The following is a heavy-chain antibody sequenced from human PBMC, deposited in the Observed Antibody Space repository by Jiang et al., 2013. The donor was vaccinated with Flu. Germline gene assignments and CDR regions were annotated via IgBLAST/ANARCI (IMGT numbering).Heavy chain of an antibody. CDR1: GYTFTSYA. CDR3: ARSKPITMVRAYSEYYFDY. D-gene: IGHD3-10*01. V-gene: IGHV1-3*01. CDR2: INAGNGNT. Sequence: GAEVKKPGASVKVSCKASGYTFTSYAMHWVRQAPGQRLEWMGWINAGNGNTKYSQKFQGRVTITRDTSASTAYMELSSLRSEDTAVYYCARSKPITMVRAYSEYYFDYWGQGTLVTVSS. J-gene: IGHJ4*02.